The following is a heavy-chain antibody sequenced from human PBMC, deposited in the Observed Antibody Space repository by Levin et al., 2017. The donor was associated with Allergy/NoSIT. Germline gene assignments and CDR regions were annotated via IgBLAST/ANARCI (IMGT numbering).Heavy chain of an antibody. CDR3: ARVAVAGYYYYYYGMDV. CDR2: IKQDGSEK. CDR1: GFTFSSYW. V-gene: IGHV3-7*01. Sequence: LSLTCAASGFTFSSYWMSWVRQAPGKGLEWVANIKQDGSEKYYVDSVKGRFTISRDNAKNSLYLQMNSLRAEDTAVYYCARVAVAGYYYYYYGMDVWGQGTTVTVSS. D-gene: IGHD6-19*01. J-gene: IGHJ6*02.